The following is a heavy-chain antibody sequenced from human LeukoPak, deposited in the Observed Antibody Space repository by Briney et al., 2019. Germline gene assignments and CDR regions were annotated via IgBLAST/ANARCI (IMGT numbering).Heavy chain of an antibody. D-gene: IGHD2-2*01. CDR3: ARVYCSSASCYAKGFDY. J-gene: IGHJ4*02. V-gene: IGHV4-59*01. CDR1: GGSISSYY. CDR2: IYYSGST. Sequence: PSKTLSLTCTVSGGSISSYYWSWIRQPPGKGLEWIGYIYYSGSTNYNPSLKSRVTISVDTSKNQFSLKLSSVSAADTAIYYCARVYCSSASCYAKGFDYWGQGTLVTVSS.